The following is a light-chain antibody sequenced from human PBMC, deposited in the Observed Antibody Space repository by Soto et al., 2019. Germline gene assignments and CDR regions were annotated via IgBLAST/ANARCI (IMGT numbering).Light chain of an antibody. Sequence: EIVLTQSPGILSLSPGERATLSCRASQSISSTYLAWYQQKPGQAPRLLIYGASSRATGIPDRFSGSGSGTEFTLTISRLEPEDFAVFYCQQYGSSPRTFGQGTTVEIK. J-gene: IGKJ1*01. CDR3: QQYGSSPRT. CDR2: GAS. CDR1: QSISSTY. V-gene: IGKV3-20*01.